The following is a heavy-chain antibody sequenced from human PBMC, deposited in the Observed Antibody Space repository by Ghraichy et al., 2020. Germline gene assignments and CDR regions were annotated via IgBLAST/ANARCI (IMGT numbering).Heavy chain of an antibody. CDR2: INAGNGNT. CDR3: ARSNYGIVGATYYYYGMDV. CDR1: GYTFTSYA. Sequence: ASVKVSCKASGYTFTSYAMHWVRQAPGQRLEWMGWINAGNGNTKYSQKFQGRVTITRDTSASTAYMELSSLRSEDTAVYYCARSNYGIVGATYYYYGMDVWGQGTTVTVSS. J-gene: IGHJ6*02. V-gene: IGHV1-3*01. D-gene: IGHD1-26*01.